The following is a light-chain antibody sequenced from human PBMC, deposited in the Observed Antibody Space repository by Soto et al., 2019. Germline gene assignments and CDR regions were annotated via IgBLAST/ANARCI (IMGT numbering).Light chain of an antibody. CDR2: TVS. CDR3: QQYEKWPPSIT. Sequence: DIQMTQSPSSLSASVGDRVTITCRASQSISNYLNWYQQKPGKAPNLLLHTVSRLQSGVPSRFSGSGSGTEFTLTISSLQSEDFAVYYCQQYEKWPPSITFGQGTRLEI. V-gene: IGKV1-39*01. J-gene: IGKJ5*01. CDR1: QSISNY.